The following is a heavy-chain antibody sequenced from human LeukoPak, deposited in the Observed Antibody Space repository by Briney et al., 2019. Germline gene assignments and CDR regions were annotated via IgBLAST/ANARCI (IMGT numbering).Heavy chain of an antibody. J-gene: IGHJ6*02. CDR2: ISGSGGST. V-gene: IGHV3-23*01. Sequence: GGSLRLSCAASGFTFSSYAMSWVRQAPGKGLEWVSAISGSGGSTYYADSVKGRFTISRDNSKNTLYLQMNSLRAEDTAVYYCAKHGSAAGSYYYYGMDVWGQGTTVTVSS. CDR1: GFTFSSYA. CDR3: AKHGSAAGSYYYYGMDV. D-gene: IGHD6-13*01.